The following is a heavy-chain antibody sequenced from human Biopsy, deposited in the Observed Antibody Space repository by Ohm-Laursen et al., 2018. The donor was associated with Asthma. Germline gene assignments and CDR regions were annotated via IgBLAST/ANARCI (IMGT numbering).Heavy chain of an antibody. D-gene: IGHD5-12*01. CDR1: GGTFSSNS. V-gene: IGHV1-69*13. CDR2: INPPLGST. J-gene: IGHJ4*02. CDR3: ARRNQWLSLSLDF. Sequence: SVKVSCKASGGTFSSNSINWVRQAPGQGLEWMGGINPPLGSTNYAPRFQGRVTLTADESSSTVYMELSSLTSDDTAVYYCARRNQWLSLSLDFWGQGTLVTVSS.